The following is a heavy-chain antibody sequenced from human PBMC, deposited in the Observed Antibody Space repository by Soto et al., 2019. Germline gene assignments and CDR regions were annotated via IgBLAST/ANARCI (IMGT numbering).Heavy chain of an antibody. V-gene: IGHV3-30*18. J-gene: IGHJ4*02. D-gene: IGHD3-22*01. CDR3: AKDESSGFYGSPPALLHY. CDR2: ISYDGSNK. Sequence: QVQLVESGGGVVQPGRSLRLSCAASGFTFSTYGMHWVRQAPGKGLEWVAVISYDGSNKYYLDSVKGRFTISRDNSMKMVYIKKTSVRAGNTAVFSCAKDESSGFYGSPPALLHYGGQGPL. CDR1: GFTFSTYG.